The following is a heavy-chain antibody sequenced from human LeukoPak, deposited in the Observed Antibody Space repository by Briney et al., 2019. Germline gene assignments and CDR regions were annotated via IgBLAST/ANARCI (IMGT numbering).Heavy chain of an antibody. J-gene: IGHJ4*02. Sequence: GSLRLSCAASGLTFSNYGMHWVRQAPGKGLEWVAFIQFNGGDIFYTGSVKGRFTISRDNSKSTLFLQMNSLRTDDTAMYYCAEDQQLEPFHYWGRGTLVTVSS. CDR2: IQFNGGDI. CDR3: AEDQQLEPFHY. CDR1: GLTFSNYG. V-gene: IGHV3-30*02. D-gene: IGHD1-1*01.